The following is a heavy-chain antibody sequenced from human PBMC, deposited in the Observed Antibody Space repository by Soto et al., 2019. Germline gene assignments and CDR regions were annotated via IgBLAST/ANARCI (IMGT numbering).Heavy chain of an antibody. CDR3: AKFILRYFDWLSTGGCAFDI. Sequence: PGGSLRLSCAASGFTFSSYARSWVRQAPGKGLEWVSAISGSGGSTYYADSVKGRFTISRDNSKNTLYLQMNSLRAEDTAVYYCAKFILRYFDWLSTGGCAFDIWGQGTMVTVSS. CDR1: GFTFSSYA. J-gene: IGHJ3*02. CDR2: ISGSGGST. D-gene: IGHD3-9*01. V-gene: IGHV3-23*01.